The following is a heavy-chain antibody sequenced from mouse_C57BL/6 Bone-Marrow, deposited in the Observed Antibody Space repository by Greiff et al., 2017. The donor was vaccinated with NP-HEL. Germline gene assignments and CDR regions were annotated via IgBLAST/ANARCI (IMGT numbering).Heavy chain of an antibody. CDR2: IDPSDSYT. CDR3: ARQGYGSFYWYFDV. V-gene: IGHV1-69*01. D-gene: IGHD1-1*01. Sequence: QVQLQQPGAELVMPGASVKLSCKASGYTFTSYWMHWVKQRPGQGLEWIGEIDPSDSYTNYNQKFKGKSTLTVDKSSSTAYMQLSSLTSEDSAVYYCARQGYGSFYWYFDVWGTGTTVTVSS. J-gene: IGHJ1*03. CDR1: GYTFTSYW.